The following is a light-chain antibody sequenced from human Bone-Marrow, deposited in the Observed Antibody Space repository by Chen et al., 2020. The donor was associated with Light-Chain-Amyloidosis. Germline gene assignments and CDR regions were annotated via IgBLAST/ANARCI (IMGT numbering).Light chain of an antibody. CDR2: ATF. Sequence: DIQMTQSPRTLAASVGDRVTVTCRPSQSISSYLNWYQQIPGGAPKLLIYATFNLRPGVPSRFSGSGSGTQYTLTIAALQPEDFGTYYCQQNHDLPITFGGGTRVEL. V-gene: IGKV1-39*01. J-gene: IGKJ4*01. CDR3: QQNHDLPIT. CDR1: QSISSY.